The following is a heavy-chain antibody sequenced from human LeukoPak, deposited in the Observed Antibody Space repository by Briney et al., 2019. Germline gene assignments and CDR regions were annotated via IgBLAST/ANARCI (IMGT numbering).Heavy chain of an antibody. CDR2: ISYDGSIK. CDR3: AKNRYCSGGSCYSYFDY. CDR1: GFTFTNYG. D-gene: IGHD2-15*01. V-gene: IGHV3-30*18. Sequence: GGSLRLSCAASGFTFTNYGFHWVRQAPGKGLEWVTFISYDGSIKYYADSVKGRFTISRDNSKNTLYLQMNSLRAEDTAVYYCAKNRYCSGGSCYSYFDYWGQGTLVTVSS. J-gene: IGHJ4*02.